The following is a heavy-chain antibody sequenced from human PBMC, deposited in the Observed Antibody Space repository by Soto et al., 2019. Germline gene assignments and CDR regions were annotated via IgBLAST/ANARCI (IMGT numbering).Heavy chain of an antibody. D-gene: IGHD2-2*01. CDR2: ISSSSSYI. V-gene: IGHV3-21*01. CDR3: ARDVVYWYFDL. J-gene: IGHJ2*01. CDR1: GFTFSSYS. Sequence: EVQLVESGGGLVKPGESLRLSCAASGFTFSSYSMNWVRQAPGKGLEWVSSISSSSSYIYYADSVKGRFTISRDNAKNSLYLQMNSLGAEDTAVYYCARDVVYWYFDLWGRGTLVTVSS.